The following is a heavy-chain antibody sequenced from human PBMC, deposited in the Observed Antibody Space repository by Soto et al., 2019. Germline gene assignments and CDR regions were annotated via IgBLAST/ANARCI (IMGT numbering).Heavy chain of an antibody. CDR3: ATRQDVLRYFDWLSD. V-gene: IGHV1-24*01. Sequence: ASVKVSCKVSGYTLTELSMHWVRQAPGKGLEWMGGFDPEDGETIYAQKLQGRVTMTEDTSTDTAYMELSSLRSEDTAVYYCATRQDVLRYFDWLSDWGQGTLVTVSS. CDR2: FDPEDGET. J-gene: IGHJ4*02. CDR1: GYTLTELS. D-gene: IGHD3-9*01.